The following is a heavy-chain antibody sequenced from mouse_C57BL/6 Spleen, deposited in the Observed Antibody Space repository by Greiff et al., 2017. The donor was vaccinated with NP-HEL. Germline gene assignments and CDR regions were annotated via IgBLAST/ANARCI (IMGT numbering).Heavy chain of an antibody. J-gene: IGHJ4*01. V-gene: IGHV1-66*01. CDR1: GYSFTSYY. D-gene: IGHD2-5*01. Sequence: VQLQQSGPELVKPGASVKISCKASGYSFTSYYIHWVKQRPGQGLEWIGWIFPGSGNTKYNEKFKGKATLTADTSSSTAYIQLSSLTSEDSAVYYCAGPYSTGAMDFWGQGASVTVSS. CDR3: AGPYSTGAMDF. CDR2: IFPGSGNT.